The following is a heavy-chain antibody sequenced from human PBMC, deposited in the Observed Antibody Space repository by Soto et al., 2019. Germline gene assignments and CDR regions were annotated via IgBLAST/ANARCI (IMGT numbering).Heavy chain of an antibody. D-gene: IGHD3-3*01. CDR1: GGTLSAYE. CDR2: VRPIFDAT. Sequence: QVHLVQSGAEVRKPGTSVKVSCKASGGTLSAYEITWVRQAPGQGLEWVGGVRPIFDATYSAQKFQGRVAITADDSTNTAYMGLSSLRSADTAVYYCAVRILERLGYGLEVWGQGTTVT. CDR3: AVRILERLGYGLEV. V-gene: IGHV1-69*01. J-gene: IGHJ6*02.